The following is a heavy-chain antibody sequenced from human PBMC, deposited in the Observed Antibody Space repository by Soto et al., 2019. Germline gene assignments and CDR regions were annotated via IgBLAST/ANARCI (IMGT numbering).Heavy chain of an antibody. J-gene: IGHJ4*02. CDR2: IYYSGST. Sequence: PSETLSLACSVSGGSISNTNYYWGWIRQPPGKGLEWIGSIYYSGSTYYNPSLKSRVTISVDTSKNQFSLKLSSVTAADTAVYYCALNRFGGVIAHFDYWGPGTLVTVSS. D-gene: IGHD3-16*02. V-gene: IGHV4-39*01. CDR1: GGSISNTNYY. CDR3: ALNRFGGVIAHFDY.